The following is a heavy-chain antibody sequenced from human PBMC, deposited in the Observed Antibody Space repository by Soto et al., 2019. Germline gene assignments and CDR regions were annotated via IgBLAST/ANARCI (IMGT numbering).Heavy chain of an antibody. V-gene: IGHV3-15*01. D-gene: IGHD2-15*01. CDR3: TKDIVVVVAASDAFDS. CDR2: IKSKTDGGTT. CDR1: GLTFSNAW. J-gene: IGHJ3*02. Sequence: ESLKISCAASGLTFSNAWMIWVRQAPGNGLEWVGRIKSKTDGGTTDYAAPVKGRFTISRDDSKNTLYLQMNSLKTEDTAVYYCTKDIVVVVAASDAFDSWGQGTMVTVSS.